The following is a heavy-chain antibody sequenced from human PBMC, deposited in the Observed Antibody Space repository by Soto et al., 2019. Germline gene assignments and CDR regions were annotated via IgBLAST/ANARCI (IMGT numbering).Heavy chain of an antibody. D-gene: IGHD6-13*01. Sequence: PGGSLRLSCVVSGFTFRNAWMSWVRQAPGKGLEWIGRIKRKTEGGTTDYAAPVKGRFTISRDDSKNTMYLQMNSLKTVDTAIYYCSTLYSETSSRHWYFHLWGRGTLVTVSS. V-gene: IGHV3-15*05. CDR2: IKRKTEGGTT. CDR1: GFTFRNAW. J-gene: IGHJ2*01. CDR3: STLYSETSSRHWYFHL.